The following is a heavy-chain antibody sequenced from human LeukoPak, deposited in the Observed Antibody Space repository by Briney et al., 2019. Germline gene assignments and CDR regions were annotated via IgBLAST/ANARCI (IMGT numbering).Heavy chain of an antibody. CDR2: IKSKTDGGTT. V-gene: IGHV3-15*01. D-gene: IGHD3-3*01. Sequence: GGSLRLSCAAPGFTFSNAKMSWVRQAPGKGLEWVGRIKSKTDGGTTDYAAPVKGRFTISRDDSKNTLYLQMITLETEDTAVYYCTGGVESGYYLHYWGQGTLVTVSS. J-gene: IGHJ4*02. CDR3: TGGVESGYYLHY. CDR1: GFTFSNAK.